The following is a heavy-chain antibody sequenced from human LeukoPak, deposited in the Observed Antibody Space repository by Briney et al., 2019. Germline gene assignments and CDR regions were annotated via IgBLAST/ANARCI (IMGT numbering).Heavy chain of an antibody. D-gene: IGHD6-13*01. V-gene: IGHV3-30*01. J-gene: IGHJ6*03. CDR3: ARDKHSSSWLGYYYYYYMDV. Sequence: PGGSLRLSCAASGFTFSSYAMHWVRQAPGKGLEWGAVISYDGSNKYYADSVKGRFTISRDNSKNTLYLQMNSLRAEDTAVYYCARDKHSSSWLGYYYYYYMDVWGQGTTVTVSS. CDR2: ISYDGSNK. CDR1: GFTFSSYA.